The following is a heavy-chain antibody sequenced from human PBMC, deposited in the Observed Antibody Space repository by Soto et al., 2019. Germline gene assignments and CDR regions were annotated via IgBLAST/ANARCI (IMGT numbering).Heavy chain of an antibody. J-gene: IGHJ6*02. CDR1: GFTFSSYA. Sequence: GGSLRLSCAASGFTFSSYAMHWVRQAPGKGLEYVSAISSNGGSTYYANSVKGRFTISRDNSKNTLYLQMGSLRAEDMAVYYCARTTYGSGSYYGYYYGMDVWGQGTTVTVSS. CDR3: ARTTYGSGSYYGYYYGMDV. CDR2: ISSNGGST. D-gene: IGHD3-10*01. V-gene: IGHV3-64*01.